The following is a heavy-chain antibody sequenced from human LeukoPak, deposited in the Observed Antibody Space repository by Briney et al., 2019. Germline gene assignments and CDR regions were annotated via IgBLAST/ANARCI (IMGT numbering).Heavy chain of an antibody. CDR1: GFTFSSYS. CDR3: ARDRLWFGELLTRFDY. Sequence: GGSLRLSCAASGFTFSSYSMDWVRQAPGKGLEWVSYISSSSSTIYYADSVKGRFTISRDNAKNSLYLQMNSLRAEDTAVYYCARDRLWFGELLTRFDYWGQGTLVTVSS. D-gene: IGHD3-10*01. V-gene: IGHV3-48*01. CDR2: ISSSSSTI. J-gene: IGHJ4*02.